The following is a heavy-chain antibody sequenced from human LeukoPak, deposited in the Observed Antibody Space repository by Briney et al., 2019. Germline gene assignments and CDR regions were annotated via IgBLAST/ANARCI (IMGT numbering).Heavy chain of an antibody. J-gene: IGHJ2*01. CDR2: INHSGST. Sequence: SETLSLTCAVYGGSFSGYSWSWIRQPPGKGLEWIGEINHSGSTNYIPSLKSRVTISLDTSKNQFSLKLSSVTAADTAVYYCARGGGYGGIDWYFDLWGRGTLVTVSS. CDR1: GGSFSGYS. V-gene: IGHV4-34*01. D-gene: IGHD4-23*01. CDR3: ARGGGYGGIDWYFDL.